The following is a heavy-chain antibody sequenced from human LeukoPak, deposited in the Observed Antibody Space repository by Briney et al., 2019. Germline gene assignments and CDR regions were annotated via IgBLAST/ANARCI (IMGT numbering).Heavy chain of an antibody. J-gene: IGHJ4*02. Sequence: SETLSLTCTVSGGSISSYYWSWIRQPPGKGLEWIGYIYYSGSTNYNPSLKSRVTIPVDTSKNQFSLKLSSVTAADTAVYYCARNGGIAAIDYWGQGTLVTVSS. D-gene: IGHD6-13*01. CDR3: ARNGGIAAIDY. V-gene: IGHV4-59*01. CDR2: IYYSGST. CDR1: GGSISSYY.